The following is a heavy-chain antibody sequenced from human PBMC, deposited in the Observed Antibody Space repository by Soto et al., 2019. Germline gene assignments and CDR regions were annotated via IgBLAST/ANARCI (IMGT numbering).Heavy chain of an antibody. D-gene: IGHD3-10*01. V-gene: IGHV3-49*04. Sequence: GGSLRLSCTASGFTFGDYAMSWVRQAPGKGLEWVGFIRSKAYGGTTEYAASVKGRFTISRDDSKSIAYLQMNSLKTEDTAVYYCTKAPIGGYYPDYWGQGTLVTVSS. CDR3: TKAPIGGYYPDY. CDR2: IRSKAYGGTT. CDR1: GFTFGDYA. J-gene: IGHJ4*02.